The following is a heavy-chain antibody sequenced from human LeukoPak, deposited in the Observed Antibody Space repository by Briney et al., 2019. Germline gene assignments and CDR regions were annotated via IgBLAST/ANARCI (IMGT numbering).Heavy chain of an antibody. CDR3: ASLIAVAPFDY. D-gene: IGHD6-19*01. J-gene: IGHJ4*02. Sequence: SLRLSCAASGFTFDDYAMHWVRQAPGKGLEWVSGISWNSGSIGYADSVKGRFTISRDNAKNSLYLQMNSLRAEDTAVYYCASLIAVAPFDYWGQGTLVTVSS. CDR2: ISWNSGSI. CDR1: GFTFDDYA. V-gene: IGHV3-9*01.